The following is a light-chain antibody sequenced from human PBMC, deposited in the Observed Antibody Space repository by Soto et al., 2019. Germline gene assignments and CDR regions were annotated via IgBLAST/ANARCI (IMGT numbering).Light chain of an antibody. CDR3: QQYAAHSQVT. CDR1: QSISTS. V-gene: IGKV1-5*03. Sequence: DIQMTQSPSTVSASVGDRVAITCRASQSISTSLAWYQQKPGKAPRLLIYRASSLEEGVPSRFSGSGSGTAFTLTIGGLQPDDFAPYYCQQYAAHSQVTFGQGTKLEI. CDR2: RAS. J-gene: IGKJ2*01.